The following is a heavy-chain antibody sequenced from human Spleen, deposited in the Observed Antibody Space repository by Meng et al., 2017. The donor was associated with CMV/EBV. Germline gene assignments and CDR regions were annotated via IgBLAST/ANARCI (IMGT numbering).Heavy chain of an antibody. CDR1: GFTVSSNY. J-gene: IGHJ4*02. CDR2: IYSGGST. CDR3: AKPYHYDSSGYESYFDY. V-gene: IGHV3-53*01. D-gene: IGHD3-22*01. Sequence: GESLKISCADSGFTVSSNYMSWVRQAPGKGLEWVSVIYSGGSTYYADSVKGRFTISRDNSKNTLYLQMNSLRAEDTAVYYCAKPYHYDSSGYESYFDYWGQGTLVTVSS.